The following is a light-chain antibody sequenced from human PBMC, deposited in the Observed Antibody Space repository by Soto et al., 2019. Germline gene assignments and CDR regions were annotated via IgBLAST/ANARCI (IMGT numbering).Light chain of an antibody. CDR3: QQYKSYSPRT. V-gene: IGKV1-5*01. CDR2: DAS. Sequence: DIQLTQSPSTLSAPVGDRVTITCRASQTISNWLAWYQQRPGKAPQLLISDASRLESGVPSRFSGSGSGTEFTLTISSLQPDDSATYYCQQYKSYSPRTVGQGTKVDI. J-gene: IGKJ1*01. CDR1: QTISNW.